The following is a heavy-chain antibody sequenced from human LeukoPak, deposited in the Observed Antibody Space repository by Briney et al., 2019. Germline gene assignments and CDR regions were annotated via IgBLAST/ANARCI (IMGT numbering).Heavy chain of an antibody. J-gene: IGHJ4*02. Sequence: GRAVRLSCAGCGLAFNTYARHWVGQARGKGGEGVTGICHDGRQKLYIDSVRGRFTISRDNSRNTVYLQMNGLRAEDTAVYYCAREIFGSGSYPDYWGQGTLVTVSS. CDR1: GLAFNTYA. V-gene: IGHV3-33*01. CDR3: AREIFGSGSYPDY. D-gene: IGHD3-10*01. CDR2: ICHDGRQK.